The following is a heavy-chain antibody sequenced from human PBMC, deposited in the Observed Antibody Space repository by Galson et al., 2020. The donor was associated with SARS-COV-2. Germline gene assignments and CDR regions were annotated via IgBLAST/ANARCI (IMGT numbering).Heavy chain of an antibody. V-gene: IGHV3-23*01. CDR1: GFSFRSYA. Sequence: GGSLRLSCAGSGFSFRSYAMSWVRQATGKGLEWVSVISATGGSTYYADSVKGRFTVSRDHAENTLYLHMNSLRAEDTAVYYCAKGLRYLEWLFHYFDLWGQGTLVTVSS. J-gene: IGHJ4*02. CDR3: AKGLRYLEWLFHYFDL. D-gene: IGHD3-3*01. CDR2: ISATGGST.